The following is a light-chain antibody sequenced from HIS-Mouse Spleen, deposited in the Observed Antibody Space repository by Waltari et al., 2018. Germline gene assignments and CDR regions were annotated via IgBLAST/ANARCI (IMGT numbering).Light chain of an antibody. CDR1: ALPKKY. J-gene: IGLJ2*01. CDR3: YSTDSSGNHRV. CDR2: EDS. V-gene: IGLV3-10*01. Sequence: SYELTQPPSVSGSPGQTARLTCSGDALPKKYAYWYQQKSGQAPVLVIYEDSKRPSGIPERFSGSSSGTMATLTISGAQVEDEADYYCYSTDSSGNHRVFGGGTKLTVL.